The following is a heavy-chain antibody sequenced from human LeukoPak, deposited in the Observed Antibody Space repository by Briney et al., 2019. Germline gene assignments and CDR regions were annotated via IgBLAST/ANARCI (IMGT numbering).Heavy chain of an antibody. Sequence: SETLSLTCSVSDDSITMYYWTWIRQPPGKGLEWIGYVDHTGSTNFNPSLNGRVSISRDTTKNLFSLRLRSVTAADTAVYFCARGRVSSSTWCSTYYYYFYMDVWGKGTTVTVSS. CDR1: DDSITMYY. V-gene: IGHV4-59*01. CDR2: VDHTGST. D-gene: IGHD2-15*01. CDR3: ARGRVSSSTWCSTYYYYFYMDV. J-gene: IGHJ6*03.